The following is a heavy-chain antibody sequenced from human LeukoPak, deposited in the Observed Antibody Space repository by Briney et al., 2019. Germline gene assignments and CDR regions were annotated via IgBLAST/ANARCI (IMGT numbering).Heavy chain of an antibody. J-gene: IGHJ3*02. CDR1: GFTFSSYG. D-gene: IGHD1-26*01. CDR3: AFEIGRGQGAFDI. Sequence: GGSLRLSCAASGFTFSSYGMHWVRQTPGKGLEWVAAIWNDGSDENYADSVKGRFTISSDNSKNTLYLQMNSLRAEDTAVYYCAFEIGRGQGAFDIWGQGTMITVSS. CDR2: IWNDGSDE. V-gene: IGHV3-33*01.